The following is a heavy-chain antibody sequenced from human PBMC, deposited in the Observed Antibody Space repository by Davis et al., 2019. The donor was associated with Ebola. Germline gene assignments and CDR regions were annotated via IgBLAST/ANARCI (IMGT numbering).Heavy chain of an antibody. V-gene: IGHV1-69*04. Sequence: SVKVSCKASGGTFSSYTITWVRQAPGQGLEWMGRIIPILGIANYAQKFQGRVTITADKSTSTAYMELSSLRSEDTAVYYCARDVLLWFGELLTPLNWFDPWGQGTLVTVSS. D-gene: IGHD3-10*01. J-gene: IGHJ5*02. CDR3: ARDVLLWFGELLTPLNWFDP. CDR1: GGTFSSYT. CDR2: IIPILGIA.